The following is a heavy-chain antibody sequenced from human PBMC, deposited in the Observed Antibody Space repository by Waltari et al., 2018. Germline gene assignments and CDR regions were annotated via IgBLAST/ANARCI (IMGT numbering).Heavy chain of an antibody. D-gene: IGHD3-9*01. CDR3: ARASKDMLTGYLTYYFDY. V-gene: IGHV4-39*07. CDR1: GGSISSSSYY. Sequence: QLQLQESGPGLVKPSETLSLTCTVSGGSISSSSYYWGWIRQPPGKGLEWIGSINYSGSTYNTRSLKSRVTISVDTSKNQFSLKRSSVTAADTAVYYCARASKDMLTGYLTYYFDYWGQGTLVTVSS. CDR2: INYSGST. J-gene: IGHJ4*02.